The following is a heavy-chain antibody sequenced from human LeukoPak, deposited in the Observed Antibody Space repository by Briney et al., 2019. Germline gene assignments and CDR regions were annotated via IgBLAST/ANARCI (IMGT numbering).Heavy chain of an antibody. J-gene: IGHJ5*02. Sequence: GASVKVSCKASGGTFSSYAISWVRQAPGQGLEWTGGIIPIFGTANYAQKFQGRVTITADESTSTAYMELSSLRSEDTAVYYCARDLGNWFDPWGQGTLVTVSS. CDR3: ARDLGNWFDP. CDR2: IIPIFGTA. V-gene: IGHV1-69*13. CDR1: GGTFSSYA.